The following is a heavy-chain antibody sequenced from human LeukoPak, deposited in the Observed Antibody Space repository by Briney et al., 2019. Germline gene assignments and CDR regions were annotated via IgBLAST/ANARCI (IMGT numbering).Heavy chain of an antibody. Sequence: ESGPTLVNPTQTLTLTCTFSGFSLSTTGVAVNWIRQPPGRALEWLGIIYWDDDKRYNPSLKSGLTITKDPSKNQVVLSMRYMDPVDTATYYCARSNYVNIAMVHFDSWGQGTLVTVSS. D-gene: IGHD3-10*01. CDR2: IYWDDDK. V-gene: IGHV2-5*02. CDR1: GFSLSTTGVA. J-gene: IGHJ4*02. CDR3: ARSNYVNIAMVHFDS.